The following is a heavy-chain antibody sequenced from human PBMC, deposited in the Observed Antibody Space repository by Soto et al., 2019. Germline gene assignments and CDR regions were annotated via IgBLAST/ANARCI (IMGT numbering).Heavy chain of an antibody. Sequence: GGSLRLSCAASGFTFSSYSMNWVRQAPGKGLEWVSSISSSSSYIYYADSVKGRFTISRDNAKNSLYLQMNSLRAEDTAVYYCARFYYDSSGYPRPDAFDIWGQGTMVTGSS. V-gene: IGHV3-21*01. CDR1: GFTFSSYS. D-gene: IGHD3-22*01. J-gene: IGHJ3*02. CDR3: ARFYYDSSGYPRPDAFDI. CDR2: ISSSSSYI.